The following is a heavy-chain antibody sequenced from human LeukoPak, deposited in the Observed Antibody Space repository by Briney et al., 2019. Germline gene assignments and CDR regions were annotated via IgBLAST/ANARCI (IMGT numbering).Heavy chain of an antibody. CDR1: GFTFSNHG. D-gene: IGHD1-1*01. V-gene: IGHV3-23*01. CDR3: AKIGVSGSWFFDL. J-gene: IGHJ2*01. CDR2: ISANSFYT. Sequence: GGSLRLSCAASGFTFSNHGMSWVRQAPGKGLEWVSSISANSFYTYNADSVKGRFTVSRDNSKNTLYLQMNNMAAEDTAVYFCAKIGVSGSWFFDLWGRGTLLSVSS.